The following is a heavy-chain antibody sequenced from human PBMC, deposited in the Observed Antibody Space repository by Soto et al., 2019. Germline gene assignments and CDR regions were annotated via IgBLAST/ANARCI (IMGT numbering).Heavy chain of an antibody. CDR2: IYHSGTT. J-gene: IGHJ4*02. Sequence: KASGTLGVTCVVHGGSISSGGYSWSWIRQPPGKGLEWIGYIYHSGTTYYNPSLKSRVTISVDRSKNQFSLKLSSVTAADTAVYYCARAAYASGFDYWGQGTLVTVSS. CDR1: GGSISSGGYS. V-gene: IGHV4-30-2*01. CDR3: ARAAYASGFDY. D-gene: IGHD2-8*01.